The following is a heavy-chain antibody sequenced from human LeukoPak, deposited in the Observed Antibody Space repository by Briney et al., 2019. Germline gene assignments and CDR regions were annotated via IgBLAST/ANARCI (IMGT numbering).Heavy chain of an antibody. CDR2: IYPGDSDT. CDR3: ARRSQYGNYYIDY. J-gene: IGHJ4*02. CDR1: GSSFTSYW. Sequence: GESLMFSSEASGSSFTSYWIGWVRQLPGKGLEWGGIIYPGDSDTRYSPSFQGQVTISADKSISTAYLQWSSLKASDTAMYYCARRSQYGNYYIDYWGQGTLVTVSS. V-gene: IGHV5-51*01. D-gene: IGHD4-11*01.